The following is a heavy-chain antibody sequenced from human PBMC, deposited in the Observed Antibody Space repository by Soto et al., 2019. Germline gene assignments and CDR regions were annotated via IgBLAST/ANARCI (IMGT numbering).Heavy chain of an antibody. V-gene: IGHV3-30*18. J-gene: IGHJ3*02. D-gene: IGHD3-22*01. CDR1: GFTFSSYG. CDR2: ISYDGSNK. CDR3: AKVGVPNYYDSSGYHDAFDI. Sequence: GGSLRLSCAASGFTFSSYGMHWVRQAPGKGLEWVAVISYDGSNKYYADSVKGRFTISRDNSKNTLYLQMNSLRAEDTAVYYCAKVGVPNYYDSSGYHDAFDIWGQGTMVTVSS.